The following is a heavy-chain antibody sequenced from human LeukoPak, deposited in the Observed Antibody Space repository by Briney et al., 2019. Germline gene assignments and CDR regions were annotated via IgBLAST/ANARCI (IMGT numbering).Heavy chain of an antibody. CDR3: SASPVGLPGNWFDP. V-gene: IGHV4-39*07. J-gene: IGHJ5*02. CDR1: GGSISSSSYY. D-gene: IGHD1-26*01. CDR2: IYYSGST. Sequence: SETLSLTCTVSGGSISSSSYYWGWIRQPPGKGLEWIGSIYYSGSTYYNPSLKSRVTISVDTSKNQFSLKLSSVTAADTAVYYCSASPVGLPGNWFDPWGQGSLVTVSS.